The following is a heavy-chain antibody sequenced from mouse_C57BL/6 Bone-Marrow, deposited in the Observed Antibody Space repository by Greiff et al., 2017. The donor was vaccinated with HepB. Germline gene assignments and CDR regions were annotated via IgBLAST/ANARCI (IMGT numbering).Heavy chain of an antibody. CDR3: ARGLGGYYFDY. D-gene: IGHD3-3*01. J-gene: IGHJ2*01. CDR1: GYTFTSYG. CDR2: IYPRSGNT. V-gene: IGHV1-81*01. Sequence: QVQLQQSGAELARPGASVKLSCKASGYTFTSYGISWVKQRTGQGLEWIGEIYPRSGNTYYNEKFKGKATLTADKSSSTAYMELRSLTSEDSAVNFCARGLGGYYFDYWGQGTTLTVSS.